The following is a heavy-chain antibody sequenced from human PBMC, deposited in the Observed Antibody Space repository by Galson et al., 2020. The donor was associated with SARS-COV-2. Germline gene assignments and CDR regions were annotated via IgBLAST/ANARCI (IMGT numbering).Heavy chain of an antibody. CDR3: AKDHPQGCSSTSCYDFPYYYYMDV. CDR1: GFTFSSYA. D-gene: IGHD2-2*01. Sequence: GESLKISCAASGFTFSSYAMSWVRQAPGKGLEWVSAISGSGGSTYYADSVKGRFTISRDNSKNTLYLQMNSLRAEDTAVYYCAKDHPQGCSSTSCYDFPYYYYMDVWGKGTTVTVSS. V-gene: IGHV3-23*01. J-gene: IGHJ6*03. CDR2: ISGSGGST.